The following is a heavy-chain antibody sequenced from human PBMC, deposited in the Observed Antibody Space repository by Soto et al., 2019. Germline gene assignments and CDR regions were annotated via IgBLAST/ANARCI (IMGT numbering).Heavy chain of an antibody. CDR2: IYNGGST. J-gene: IGHJ5*02. CDR1: GGSISNVHYS. CDR3: TKGPSGDKVDT. V-gene: IGHV4-30-4*01. D-gene: IGHD7-27*01. Sequence: SETLSLTCTVCGGSISNVHYSWSWIRQPPDQGPEWIGHIYNGGSTYSNPSLQSRVTISADTTKNQFSLNLSSVSAADSAVYYCTKGPSGDKVDTWGQGILVTVSS.